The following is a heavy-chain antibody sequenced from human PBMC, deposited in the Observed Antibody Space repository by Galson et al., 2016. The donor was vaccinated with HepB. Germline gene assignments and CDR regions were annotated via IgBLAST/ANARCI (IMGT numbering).Heavy chain of an antibody. CDR1: GYTFTSYW. Sequence: QSGAEVTKPGESLKISCKGSGYTFTSYWIGWVRQMPGKGLGWMGIIYPGDSDTRYSPSFQDHVTISADNSITTAYLQWSSLKASDTAIYYCAIMQYGLEHFQDWGQGTLVTVSS. J-gene: IGHJ1*01. CDR2: IYPGDSDT. D-gene: IGHD2-8*01. CDR3: AIMQYGLEHFQD. V-gene: IGHV5-51*01.